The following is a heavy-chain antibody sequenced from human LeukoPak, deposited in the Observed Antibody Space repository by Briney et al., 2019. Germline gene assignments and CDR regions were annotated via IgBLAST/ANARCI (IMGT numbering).Heavy chain of an antibody. CDR3: ARGTQAARLHF. D-gene: IGHD6-6*01. J-gene: IGHJ4*02. CDR2: INHCGST. Sequence: SETLSLTCAVYGGSFSDYYWSWIRQPPGKGLEWSGEINHCGSTNYNPSLKSRVTISVDTSKNQFSLKLSSVTAADTALYYCARGTQAARLHFWGQGTLVAVSS. V-gene: IGHV4-34*01. CDR1: GGSFSDYY.